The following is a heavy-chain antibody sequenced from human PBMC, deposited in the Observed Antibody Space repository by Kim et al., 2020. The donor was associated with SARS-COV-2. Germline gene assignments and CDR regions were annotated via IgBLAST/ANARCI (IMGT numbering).Heavy chain of an antibody. Sequence: GGSLRLSCAVSGFTFSDFYMDWVRQAPGKGLEWVARIKNKSHGYATDYAPSVEGRFTISREDSKNSGYLQMNSLRTEDSALYYCVRGGPRIGSHYFDSWRQGTLVTVSS. V-gene: IGHV3-72*01. CDR3: VRGGPRIGSHYFDS. D-gene: IGHD2-15*01. J-gene: IGHJ4*02. CDR2: IKNKSHGYAT. CDR1: GFTFSDFY.